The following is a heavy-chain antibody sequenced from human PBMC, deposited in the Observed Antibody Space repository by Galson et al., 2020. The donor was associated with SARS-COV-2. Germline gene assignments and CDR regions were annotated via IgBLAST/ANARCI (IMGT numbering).Heavy chain of an antibody. D-gene: IGHD3-9*01. V-gene: IGHV4-39*01. Sequence: LETLSLTCTVSGDSISSSSYYWGWIRQPPGEGLEWIGSIYYSESNYYNPSLTSRVTMSVDTSKNQFSLKLSSVTAADTAVYYCARQILTGYDSFYYFDYWGQGTLVTGSS. CDR1: GDSISSSSYY. CDR2: IYYSESN. J-gene: IGHJ4*02. CDR3: ARQILTGYDSFYYFDY.